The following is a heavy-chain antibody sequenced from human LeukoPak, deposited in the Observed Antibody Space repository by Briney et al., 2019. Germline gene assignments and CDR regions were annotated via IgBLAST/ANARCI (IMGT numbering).Heavy chain of an antibody. CDR3: AREVGPLIGGFDY. V-gene: IGHV4-59*01. D-gene: IGHD3-3*01. J-gene: IGHJ4*02. CDR1: GGSISSYY. Sequence: SETLSLTCTVSGGSISSYYWSWIRQPPGKGLEWIGYIYYSGNTNYNPSLKSRVTISVDTSKNQFSLKLSSVTAADTAVYYCAREVGPLIGGFDYWGQGTLVTVSS. CDR2: IYYSGNT.